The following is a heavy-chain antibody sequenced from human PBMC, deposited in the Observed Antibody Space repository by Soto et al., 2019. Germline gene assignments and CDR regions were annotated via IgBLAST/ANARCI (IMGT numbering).Heavy chain of an antibody. CDR3: ARVYRTGTTWWFDP. J-gene: IGHJ5*02. V-gene: IGHV4-31*03. D-gene: IGHD1-1*01. Sequence: SETLSLTCTVSGGSISSGGYYWSWIRQHPGKGLEWIGYIYYSGSTYYNPSLKSRVTISVDTSKNQFSPKLSSVTAADTAVYYCARVYRTGTTWWFDPWGQGTLVTVSS. CDR2: IYYSGST. CDR1: GGSISSGGYY.